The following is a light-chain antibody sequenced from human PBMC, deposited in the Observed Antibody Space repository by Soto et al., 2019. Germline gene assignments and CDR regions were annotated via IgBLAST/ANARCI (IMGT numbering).Light chain of an antibody. CDR1: QSISSW. CDR2: KAS. J-gene: IGKJ1*01. Sequence: DIQMTQSPSTLSASVGDRVTITCRASQSISSWLAWYQQKPGKAPKLLIYKASSLESGVPSRFSGSGSGTEFTLTIISLQPDDFATYYCQQYNSYPWTFGQGTKVEIK. CDR3: QQYNSYPWT. V-gene: IGKV1-5*03.